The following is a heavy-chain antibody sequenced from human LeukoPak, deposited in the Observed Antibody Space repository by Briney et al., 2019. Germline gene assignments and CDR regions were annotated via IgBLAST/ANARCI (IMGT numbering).Heavy chain of an antibody. D-gene: IGHD4-23*01. J-gene: IGHJ4*02. V-gene: IGHV3-43D*03. Sequence: GGSLRLSCAASGFTFDDYAMRWVRQAPGKGLEWVSVISWDGDVTFYADSVEGRFTISRDNRKNSLYLQMNGLRAEDTALYYCAKEGSDSGGQTLENWGQGTLVTVSS. CDR2: ISWDGDVT. CDR1: GFTFDDYA. CDR3: AKEGSDSGGQTLEN.